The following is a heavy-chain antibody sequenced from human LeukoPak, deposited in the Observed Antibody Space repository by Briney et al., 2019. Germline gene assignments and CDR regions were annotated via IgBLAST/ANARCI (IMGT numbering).Heavy chain of an antibody. V-gene: IGHV4-59*11. J-gene: IGHJ4*02. CDR2: IYYSGST. CDR3: ARAGLYTATFDY. CDR1: GGSIRSHY. D-gene: IGHD5-18*01. Sequence: SETLSLTCTVSGGSIRSHYWYWIRQPPGKGLEWIGYIYYSGSTNYNPSLKSRVTISVDTSKNQFSLKLSSVTAADTAVYYCARAGLYTATFDYWGQGTLVTVSS.